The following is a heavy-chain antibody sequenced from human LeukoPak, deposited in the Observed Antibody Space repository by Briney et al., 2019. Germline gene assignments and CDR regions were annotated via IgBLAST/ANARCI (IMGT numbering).Heavy chain of an antibody. CDR3: ARERWLQLDYYYYGMDV. CDR2: ISGSGSPV. V-gene: IGHV3-48*01. D-gene: IGHD5-24*01. CDR1: GFTFSSNN. J-gene: IGHJ6*02. Sequence: GGSLRLSCAASGFTFSSNNMNWVRQAPGKGPEWVSYISGSGSPVTYADSVKGRFTISRDNSKNTLYLQMNSLRAEDTAVYYCARERWLQLDYYYYGMDVWGQGTTVTVSS.